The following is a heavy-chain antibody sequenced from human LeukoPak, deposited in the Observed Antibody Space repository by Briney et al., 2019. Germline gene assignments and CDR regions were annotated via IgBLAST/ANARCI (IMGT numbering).Heavy chain of an antibody. J-gene: IGHJ6*03. CDR3: ARGAVAKNYYYYYMDV. CDR1: GYTFTNYY. V-gene: IGHV1-69*13. Sequence: GASVKVSCKASGYTFTNYYIHWVRQAPGQGLEWMGGIIPIFGTANYAQKFQGRVTITADESTSTAYMELSSQRSEDTAVYYCARGAVAKNYYYYYMDVWGKGTTVTISS. D-gene: IGHD5-12*01. CDR2: IIPIFGTA.